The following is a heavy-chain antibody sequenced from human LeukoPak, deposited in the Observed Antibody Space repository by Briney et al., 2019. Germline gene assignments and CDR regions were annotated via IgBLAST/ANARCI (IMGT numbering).Heavy chain of an antibody. V-gene: IGHV4-38-2*01. D-gene: IGHD3-3*01. CDR1: GYSISSGYY. Sequence: PSETLSLTCAVSGYSISSGYYWGWIRQPPGKGLEWIGSIYHSGSTHYNPSLKSRVTISVDTSKNQFSLKLSSVTAADTAVYYCARLGQNDFWSGYYLDYWGQGTLVTVSS. CDR3: ARLGQNDFWSGYYLDY. J-gene: IGHJ4*02. CDR2: IYHSGST.